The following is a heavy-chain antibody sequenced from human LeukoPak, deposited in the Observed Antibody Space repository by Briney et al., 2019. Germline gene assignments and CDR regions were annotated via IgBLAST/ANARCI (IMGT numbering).Heavy chain of an antibody. J-gene: IGHJ4*02. CDR3: ASLDTAMVNGDY. D-gene: IGHD5-18*01. V-gene: IGHV3-7*01. CDR1: GITFSSYW. Sequence: PGGSLRLSCAASGITFSSYWMSWVRQAPGKGLEWVANINQDGSEKNYVDSVKGRFTISRDNAKNSLYLQMNSLRAEDTAMYYCASLDTAMVNGDYWGQGTLVTVSS. CDR2: INQDGSEK.